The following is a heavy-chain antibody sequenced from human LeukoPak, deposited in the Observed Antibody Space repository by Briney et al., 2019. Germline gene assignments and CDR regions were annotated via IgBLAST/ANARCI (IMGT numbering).Heavy chain of an antibody. CDR2: IYHTGTT. J-gene: IGHJ5*02. V-gene: IGHV4-39*01. CDR3: ARQECNGGSCYSRAIWFDP. Sequence: SETLSLTCNVSGGSISDTSYYWGWIRQPPGNGLEWIGSIYHTGTTYYSPSLKSRVTISVHTSKNQFSLKLSSVTAADTAVYYCARQECNGGSCYSRAIWFDPWGQGTLVTVSS. CDR1: GGSISDTSYY. D-gene: IGHD2-15*01.